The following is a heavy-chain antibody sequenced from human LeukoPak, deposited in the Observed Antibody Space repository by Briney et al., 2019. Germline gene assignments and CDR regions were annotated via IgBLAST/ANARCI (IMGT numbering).Heavy chain of an antibody. CDR3: ARIIIVAGIRNYFDY. CDR2: ISSSSSTI. D-gene: IGHD6-19*01. Sequence: GGSLRLSCAASGFTFSSYSMNWVRQAPGKGLEWVSYISSSSSTIYYADSVKGRFTISRDNANNSLYLQMNSLRAEDTAVYYCARIIIVAGIRNYFDYWGQGTLVTVSS. CDR1: GFTFSSYS. J-gene: IGHJ4*02. V-gene: IGHV3-48*04.